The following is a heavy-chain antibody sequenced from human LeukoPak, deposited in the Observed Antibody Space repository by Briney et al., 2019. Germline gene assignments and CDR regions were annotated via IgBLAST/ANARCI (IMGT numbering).Heavy chain of an antibody. D-gene: IGHD2-2*01. CDR2: INPNSGGT. CDR1: GYTFTGYY. Sequence: ASVKVSCKASGYTFTGYYMHWVRQAPGQGLEWMGWINPNSGGTNYAQKFQGRVTMTRDTSISTAYMELSRLRSDDTAVYYCAREDEYCSSTSYYNWFDPWGQGTLVTVSS. CDR3: AREDEYCSSTSYYNWFDP. V-gene: IGHV1-2*02. J-gene: IGHJ5*02.